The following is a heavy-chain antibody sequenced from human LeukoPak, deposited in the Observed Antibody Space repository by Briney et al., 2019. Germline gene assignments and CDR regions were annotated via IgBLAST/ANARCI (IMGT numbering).Heavy chain of an antibody. CDR1: GFTFSSYS. Sequence: GGSLRLSCAASGFTFSSYSMRWVCQAPGKGLEWVSSITYSGDAYYADSVKGRFTISRDNSQNTLYLQMESLRAEDTAIDYCALEGFLKGFDFWGQGTLVTVSS. CDR2: ITYSGDA. V-gene: IGHV3-23*01. CDR3: ALEGFLKGFDF. D-gene: IGHD3-10*01. J-gene: IGHJ4*02.